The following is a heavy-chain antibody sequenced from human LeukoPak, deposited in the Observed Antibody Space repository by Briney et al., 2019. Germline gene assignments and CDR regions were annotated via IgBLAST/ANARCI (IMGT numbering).Heavy chain of an antibody. CDR1: GGSFSGYY. Sequence: PSETLSLTCAVYGGSFSGYYWSWIRQPPGKGLEWIGEINHSGSTNYNPSLKSRVTISVDTSKNQFSLKLSSVTAADTAVYYCASYSYGYVDNWFDPWGQGTLVTVSS. D-gene: IGHD5-18*01. CDR3: ASYSYGYVDNWFDP. CDR2: INHSGST. V-gene: IGHV4-34*01. J-gene: IGHJ5*02.